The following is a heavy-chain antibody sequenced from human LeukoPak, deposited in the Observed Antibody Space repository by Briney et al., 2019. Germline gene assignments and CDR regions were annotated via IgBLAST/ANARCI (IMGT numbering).Heavy chain of an antibody. CDR1: GYTFTNYG. J-gene: IGHJ4*02. CDR3: ARVYLRAFDF. D-gene: IGHD2-2*02. V-gene: IGHV1-18*01. Sequence: ASVKVSXKASGYTFTNYGFSWVRQAPGQGLEWMGWISPYNGNTNFAQKLQGRVTMTTDTSTRTAYMELRSLRSDDTAVYYCARVYLRAFDFWGQGTLVTVSS. CDR2: ISPYNGNT.